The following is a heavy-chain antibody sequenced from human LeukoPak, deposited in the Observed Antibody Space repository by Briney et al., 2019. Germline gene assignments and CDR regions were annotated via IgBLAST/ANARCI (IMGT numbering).Heavy chain of an antibody. CDR2: ISAYNGNT. D-gene: IGHD4-17*01. CDR1: GYTFTSYG. J-gene: IGHJ5*02. Sequence: EASVTVSCKASGYTFTSYGISWVRQAPGQGLEWMGWISAYNGNTNYAQKLQGRVTMTTDTSTSTAYMELRSLRSDDTAVYYCAQHDYGDWFDPWGQGTLVTVSS. CDR3: AQHDYGDWFDP. V-gene: IGHV1-18*04.